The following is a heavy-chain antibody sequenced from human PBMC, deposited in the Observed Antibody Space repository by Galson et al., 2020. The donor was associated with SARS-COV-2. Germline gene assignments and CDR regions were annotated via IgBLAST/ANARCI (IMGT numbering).Heavy chain of an antibody. Sequence: ASVKVSCKASGYTFSGYYMHWVRQAPGQGLEWMGWINPNTGDTKYKEKFQGRVSMTRDTSISTAYMELTSLTSDDTAVYYCARDRISAPDDFDYWCQGTLVSVS. CDR3: ARDRISAPDDFDY. J-gene: IGHJ4*02. V-gene: IGHV1-2*02. D-gene: IGHD6-13*01. CDR2: INPNTGDT. CDR1: GYTFSGYY.